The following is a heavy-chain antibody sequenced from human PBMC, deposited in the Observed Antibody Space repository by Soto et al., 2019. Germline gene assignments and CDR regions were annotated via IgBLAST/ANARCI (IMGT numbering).Heavy chain of an antibody. J-gene: IGHJ4*02. CDR2: ISAYRGNV. CDR3: ARANYGDDDY. D-gene: IGHD4-17*01. V-gene: IGHV1-18*01. CDR1: GDTFSRSP. Sequence: QVRLVQCGAEVKKPGASVKVSCKTPGDTFSRSPISWVRQEPGQGLEWMGWISAYRGNVKYAWKFQDRVTMTTDTSTSTAYVELRSWRFDDTAVYYCARANYGDDDYWGQGTLVTVSS.